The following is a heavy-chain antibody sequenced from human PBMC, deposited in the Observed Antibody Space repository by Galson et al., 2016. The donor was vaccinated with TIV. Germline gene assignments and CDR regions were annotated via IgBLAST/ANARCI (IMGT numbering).Heavy chain of an antibody. CDR1: GFTFSKFP. V-gene: IGHV3-23*01. CDR3: AKAAGSGSSWRFDY. J-gene: IGHJ4*02. CDR2: ISGSGATT. D-gene: IGHD6-13*01. Sequence: SLRLSCAASGFTFSKFPISWVRQAPGKGLEWVSAISGSGATTYYADSVKGRFTISRDNSKNTLYLQMNSLRAEDTALYYCAKAAGSGSSWRFDYWGQGTPVTVSS.